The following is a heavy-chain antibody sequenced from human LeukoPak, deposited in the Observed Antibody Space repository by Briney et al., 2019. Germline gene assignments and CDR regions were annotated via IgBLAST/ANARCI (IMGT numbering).Heavy chain of an antibody. CDR2: ISANTGKT. CDR3: AKVAGDRMDY. Sequence: ASVKVSCKTSGYSFATYGFCWVRQAPGDGLEWMGWISANTGKTSYAQKFQDRVTMTTDTSTTTTYRELRSLRLDDTAVYFCAKVAGDRMDYWGQGTLVTVSS. CDR1: GYSFATYG. V-gene: IGHV1-18*01. D-gene: IGHD6-13*01. J-gene: IGHJ4*02.